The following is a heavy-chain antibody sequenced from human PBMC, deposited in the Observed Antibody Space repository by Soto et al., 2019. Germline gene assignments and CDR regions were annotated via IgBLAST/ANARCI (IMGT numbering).Heavy chain of an antibody. V-gene: IGHV5-51*01. Sequence: EVQLVQSGAEVKKPGESLQISCKGSGYSFTSYWIGWVRQMPGKGLEWMGIIYPGDSDTRYSPSFQGQVTISADKSISTAYLQWSSLKASDTAMYYCARLRSIAAAGTGDNWFDPWGQGTLVTVSS. CDR2: IYPGDSDT. CDR3: ARLRSIAAAGTGDNWFDP. CDR1: GYSFTSYW. J-gene: IGHJ5*02. D-gene: IGHD6-13*01.